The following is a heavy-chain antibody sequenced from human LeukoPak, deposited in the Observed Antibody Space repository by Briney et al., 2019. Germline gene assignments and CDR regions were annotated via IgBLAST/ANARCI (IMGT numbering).Heavy chain of an antibody. CDR2: IYTSGST. Sequence: SETLSLTCTASGGSISSYYWSWIRQPAGKGLEWIGRIYTSGSTNYNPSLKSRITISVDTSKDQFSLQLSSVTAADTAAYYCARAGGYDFWSGDHFDYWGQGTLVTVSS. J-gene: IGHJ4*02. CDR1: GGSISSYY. CDR3: ARAGGYDFWSGDHFDY. V-gene: IGHV4-4*07. D-gene: IGHD3-3*01.